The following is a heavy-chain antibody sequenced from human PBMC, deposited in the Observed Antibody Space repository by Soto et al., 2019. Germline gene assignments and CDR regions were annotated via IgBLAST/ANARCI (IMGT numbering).Heavy chain of an antibody. J-gene: IGHJ6*02. Sequence: VGSLRLSCAASGFTFSSYGMHWVRQAPGKGLEWVAVIWYDGSNKYYADSVKGRFTISRDNSKNTLYLQMNSLRAEDTAVYYCARELPPTPSGYYYYGTDVWGQGTTVPVSS. CDR1: GFTFSSYG. CDR2: IWYDGSNK. CDR3: ARELPPTPSGYYYYGTDV. V-gene: IGHV3-33*01. D-gene: IGHD2-15*01.